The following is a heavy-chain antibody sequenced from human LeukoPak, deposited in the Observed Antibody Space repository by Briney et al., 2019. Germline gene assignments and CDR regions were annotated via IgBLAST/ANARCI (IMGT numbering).Heavy chain of an antibody. CDR2: ISYDGSNK. Sequence: GGSLRLSCAASGFTFSSYAMHWDRQAPGKGLEWVAVISYDGSNKYYADSVKGRFTISRDNSKNTLYLQMNSLRAEDTAVYYCAKCHFLVPAATYYFDYWGQGTLVTVSS. CDR1: GFTFSSYA. V-gene: IGHV3-30*04. CDR3: AKCHFLVPAATYYFDY. J-gene: IGHJ4*02. D-gene: IGHD2-2*01.